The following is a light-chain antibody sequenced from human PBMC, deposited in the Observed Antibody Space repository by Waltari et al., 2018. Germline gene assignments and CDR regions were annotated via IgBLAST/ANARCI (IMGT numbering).Light chain of an antibody. V-gene: IGKV3-15*01. CDR2: GAS. CDR1: QSVSNN. CDR3: QHYNNWPPWT. J-gene: IGKJ1*01. Sequence: EIIMTHSPGHLSVSPGQTATLPCSASQSVSNNLAWYQQKPVQAHRLLSYGASTRATGIPARFSGSWSGTEFTLSISGLQSEDFAVYYCQHYNNWPPWTFGQGTKVEIK.